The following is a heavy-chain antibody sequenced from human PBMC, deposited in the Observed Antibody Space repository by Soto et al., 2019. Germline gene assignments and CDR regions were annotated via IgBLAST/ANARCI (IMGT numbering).Heavy chain of an antibody. V-gene: IGHV1-46*01. CDR1: GYTFTRYY. D-gene: IGHD6-6*01. J-gene: IGHJ4*02. CDR2: INPSGDRT. Sequence: QVHLVQSGAEVKKPGASVRVSCKSSGYTFTRYYMLWVRQAPGQGLEWMGMINPSGDRTDYAPKFQGRVTLTRDTSTSTDYMELKSLTSDDTAIYFCARPFTTSSPSYWGQGTLVTVSS. CDR3: ARPFTTSSPSY.